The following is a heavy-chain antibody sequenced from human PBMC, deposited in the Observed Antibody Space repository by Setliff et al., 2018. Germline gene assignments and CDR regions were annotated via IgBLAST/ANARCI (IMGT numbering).Heavy chain of an antibody. CDR1: GLSYTNDW. Sequence: GGSLRLSCTASGLSYTNDWVSWVRQAPGKGLEWLASINPHGSEKYYADSVKGRFTISRDNAKNSLSLQMNNLRSEDTAVYYCFGAGTCSYWGQGTLVTASS. CDR3: FGAGTCSY. CDR2: INPHGSEK. V-gene: IGHV3-7*01. D-gene: IGHD3-10*01. J-gene: IGHJ4*02.